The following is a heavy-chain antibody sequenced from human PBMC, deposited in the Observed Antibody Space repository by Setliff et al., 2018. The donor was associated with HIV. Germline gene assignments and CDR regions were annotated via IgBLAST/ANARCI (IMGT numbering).Heavy chain of an antibody. D-gene: IGHD2-21*02. CDR2: INTNTGNP. CDR1: GYSFTSYA. CDR3: ARDSVAVTAIAFLDAFDI. J-gene: IGHJ3*02. Sequence: ASVKVSCKASGYSFTSYAMNWVRQAPGQGLEWMGWINTNTGNPTYAQGFTGRFAFSLDTSVSTAYLQISSLKAEDTAVYYCARDSVAVTAIAFLDAFDIWGQGTMVTVSS. V-gene: IGHV7-4-1*02.